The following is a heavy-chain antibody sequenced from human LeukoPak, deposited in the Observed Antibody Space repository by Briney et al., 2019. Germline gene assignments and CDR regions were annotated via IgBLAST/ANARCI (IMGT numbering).Heavy chain of an antibody. CDR2: INTDGTST. V-gene: IGHV3-74*01. J-gene: IGHJ4*02. Sequence: GGSLRLSCVASGFTFSSYWMHWVRHAPGKGLVWVSRINTDGTSTTYADSVKGRLTISRDNAKNTLYLQMNSLRAEDTAVYYCTRRTSVLPFDYWGQGTLVTVSS. CDR1: GFTFSSYW. CDR3: TRRTSVLPFDY. D-gene: IGHD2-8*01.